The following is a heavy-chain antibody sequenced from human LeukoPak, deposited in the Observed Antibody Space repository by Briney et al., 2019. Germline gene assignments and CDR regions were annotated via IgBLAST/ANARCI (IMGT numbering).Heavy chain of an antibody. CDR1: GGSISCGSYY. CDR2: IYTSGST. V-gene: IGHV4-61*02. D-gene: IGHD6-19*01. Sequence: PSETLSPTCTVSGGSISCGSYYWSWIRQPAGKGLEYIGRIYTSGSTSYNPSLKSRVTISVDTSKNQFSLKLSSVTAADTAVYYCARVARGRQWLVRSPKYYFDYWGQGTLVTVSS. J-gene: IGHJ4*02. CDR3: ARVARGRQWLVRSPKYYFDY.